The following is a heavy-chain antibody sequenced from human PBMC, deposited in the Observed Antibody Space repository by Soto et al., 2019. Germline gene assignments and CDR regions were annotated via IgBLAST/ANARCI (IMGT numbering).Heavy chain of an antibody. V-gene: IGHV3-7*01. J-gene: IGHJ4*02. CDR1: GFTFSSYW. D-gene: IGHD3-16*02. Sequence: EVQLVESGGGLVQPGGSLRLSCAASGFTFSSYWMSWVRQAPGKGLEWVSNITKDGSEKYYVDSVKGRFTISRDNAKNSLYLPMNSLRAEDTAVYYCARSPTYYDYIWGSDRSYYFDYWGEGTLVTVSS. CDR2: ITKDGSEK. CDR3: ARSPTYYDYIWGSDRSYYFDY.